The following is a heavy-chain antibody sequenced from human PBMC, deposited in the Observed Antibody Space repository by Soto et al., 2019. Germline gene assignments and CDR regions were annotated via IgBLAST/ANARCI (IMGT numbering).Heavy chain of an antibody. CDR3: AKEGYCSSTSCHPKSFDY. D-gene: IGHD2-2*01. J-gene: IGHJ4*02. V-gene: IGHV3-30*18. CDR2: ISYDGGDK. Sequence: QVQLVESGGGVGQPGRSLRLSCAASGFTFSSFAMHWVRQAPGKGLEWVALISYDGGDKYYADSVKGRFTISRDKSKNTLHLQMNSLRAEDTAVYYCAKEGYCSSTSCHPKSFDYWGQGTLVTVSS. CDR1: GFTFSSFA.